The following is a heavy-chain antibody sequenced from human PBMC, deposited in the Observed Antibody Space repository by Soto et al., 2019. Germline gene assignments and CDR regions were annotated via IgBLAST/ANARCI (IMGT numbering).Heavy chain of an antibody. CDR3: ARHEGEVVVAATFLSFDL. J-gene: IGHJ5*02. Sequence: SETLSLTCTVSGGSISRYYWSWIRQPPGKGLEWIGYMYNTGSTVYNPSFKSRVTISVDTSKNQFSLKLNSVTAADTAVYYCARHEGEVVVAATFLSFDLWGQGTLVTVSS. D-gene: IGHD2-15*01. V-gene: IGHV4-59*08. CDR2: MYNTGST. CDR1: GGSISRYY.